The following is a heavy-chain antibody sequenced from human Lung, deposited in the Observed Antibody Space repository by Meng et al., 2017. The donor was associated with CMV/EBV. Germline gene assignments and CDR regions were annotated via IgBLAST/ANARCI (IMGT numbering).Heavy chain of an antibody. V-gene: IGHV3-7*01. CDR1: EFTFGSYW. CDR3: ARDPMRTGSGGFDI. Sequence: GSXRFXCVASEFTFGSYWMSWVRQAPGKGLEWVANIKQDGSEKYYVDSVKGRFTVSRDNAKNSLYLQMNSLRAEDTAIYYCARDPMRTGSGGFDIWGQGXRVTVSS. D-gene: IGHD1-26*01. CDR2: IKQDGSEK. J-gene: IGHJ3*02.